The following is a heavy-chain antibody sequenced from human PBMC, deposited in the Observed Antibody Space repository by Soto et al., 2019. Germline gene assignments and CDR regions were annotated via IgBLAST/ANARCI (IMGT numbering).Heavy chain of an antibody. J-gene: IGHJ4*02. D-gene: IGHD3-16*02. V-gene: IGHV5-51*01. CDR3: ATSTAGSYRPSFDY. CDR2: IYPGDSDT. Sequence: GESLKISCKGSGYTFTSYWIGWVRQMPGKGLEWMGIIYPGDSDTRYSPSFQGQVTFSADKSISTAYLQWSSLKASDSAIYYCATSTAGSYRPSFDYWGQGTLVTVSS. CDR1: GYTFTSYW.